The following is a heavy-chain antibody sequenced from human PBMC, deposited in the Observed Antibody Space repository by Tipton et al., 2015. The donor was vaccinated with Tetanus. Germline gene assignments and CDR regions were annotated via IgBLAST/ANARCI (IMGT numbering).Heavy chain of an antibody. J-gene: IGHJ2*01. CDR1: GGSISSTSYY. CDR2: MYNSGAT. Sequence: TLSLTCTVSGGSISSTSYYWAWIRQPPGKGLEWIGTMYNSGATYYNPSLKGRVTISGDTSKNLFSLTSVTASDTAVYYCVRAKLRRGFSGYLYYDLWGRGTLVTVSS. D-gene: IGHD5-12*01. CDR3: VRAKLRRGFSGYLYYDL. V-gene: IGHV4-39*02.